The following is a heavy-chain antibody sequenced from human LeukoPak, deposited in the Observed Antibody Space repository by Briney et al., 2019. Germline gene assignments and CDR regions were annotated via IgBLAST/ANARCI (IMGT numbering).Heavy chain of an antibody. Sequence: GGSLRLSCAASGCTFSSYAMSWVRQAPGKGLEWVSAIGGSGGSTYYADSVKGRFTISRDNSKNTLYLQMNSLRAEDTAVYYCAKLTRSGSYYFDYWGQGTLVTVSS. CDR3: AKLTRSGSYYFDY. D-gene: IGHD3-10*01. J-gene: IGHJ4*02. CDR1: GCTFSSYA. V-gene: IGHV3-23*01. CDR2: IGGSGGST.